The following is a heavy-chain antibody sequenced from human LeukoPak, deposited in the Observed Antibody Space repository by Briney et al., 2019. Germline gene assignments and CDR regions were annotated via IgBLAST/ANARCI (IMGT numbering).Heavy chain of an antibody. Sequence: GGSLRLSCAASGFSFSSFAMTWVRQAPGKGLEWVSSITGGHYATYNTDSVKGRFTISRDNAKNTLYLQMNSLRADDTAIYYCTKDPSGDCIGAFDPWGQGTLVTVSS. V-gene: IGHV3-23*01. CDR1: GFSFSSFA. D-gene: IGHD2-21*02. CDR3: TKDPSGDCIGAFDP. CDR2: ITGGHYAT. J-gene: IGHJ5*02.